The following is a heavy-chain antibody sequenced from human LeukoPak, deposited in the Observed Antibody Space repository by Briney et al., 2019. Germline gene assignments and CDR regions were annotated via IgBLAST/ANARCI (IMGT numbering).Heavy chain of an antibody. CDR2: ISWKGDTT. CDR3: ARHRCSSTTCSFDS. D-gene: IGHD2-2*01. CDR1: GFTFNSYA. J-gene: IGHJ4*02. V-gene: IGHV3-20*01. Sequence: PGGSLRLSCAASGFTFNSYAMTWVRHTPGKGPEWVSLISWKGDTTAYAESVRGRFTISRDNAKNSLYLHMNSLRPEDTAFYHCARHRCSSTTCSFDSWGQGSLVTVSS.